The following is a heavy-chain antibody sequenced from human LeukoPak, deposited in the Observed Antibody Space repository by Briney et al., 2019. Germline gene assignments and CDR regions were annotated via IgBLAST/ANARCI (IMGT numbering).Heavy chain of an antibody. V-gene: IGHV4-39*07. CDR3: AREDSSSFRVWFDP. J-gene: IGHJ5*02. CDR1: GGPISSSSYY. CDR2: IYYSGST. Sequence: PSETLSLTCTVSGGPISSSSYYWGWIRQPPGKGLEWIGSIYYSGSTYYNPSLKSRVTISVDTSKNQFSLKLSSVTAADTAVYYCAREDSSSFRVWFDPWGQGTLVTVSS. D-gene: IGHD6-13*01.